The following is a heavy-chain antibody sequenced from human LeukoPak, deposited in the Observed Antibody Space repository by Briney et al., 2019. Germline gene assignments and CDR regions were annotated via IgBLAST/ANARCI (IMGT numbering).Heavy chain of an antibody. V-gene: IGHV4-34*01. D-gene: IGHD3-3*01. CDR3: ARGRIFGVVIFFDY. CDR1: GGSFSGYY. J-gene: IGHJ4*02. CDR2: IYYSGST. Sequence: PSETLSLTCAVYGGSFSGYYWSWIRQPPGKGLEWIGSIYYSGSTYYNPSLKSRVTISVDTSKNQFSLKLSSVTAADTAVYYCARGRIFGVVIFFDYWGQGTLVTVSS.